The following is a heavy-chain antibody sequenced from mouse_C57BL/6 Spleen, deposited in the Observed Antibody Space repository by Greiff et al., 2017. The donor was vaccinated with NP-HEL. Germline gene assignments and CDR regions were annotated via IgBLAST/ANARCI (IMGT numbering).Heavy chain of an antibody. J-gene: IGHJ4*01. CDR1: GYSFTSYY. CDR3: ARADGSSHYAMDY. V-gene: IGHV1-66*01. Sequence: QVQLQQSGPELVKPGASVKISCKASGYSFTSYYIHWVQQRPGQGLEWIGRIYPGSGNTKYNEKFKGQATMTADKSSSTVYLQLSRLTSDDSAVYYCARADGSSHYAMDYWGQGTSVTVSS. D-gene: IGHD1-1*01. CDR2: IYPGSGNT.